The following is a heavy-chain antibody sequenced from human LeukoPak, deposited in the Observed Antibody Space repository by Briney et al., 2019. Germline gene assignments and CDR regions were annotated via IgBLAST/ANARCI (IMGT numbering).Heavy chain of an antibody. CDR2: IKQDGSEK. CDR3: ASLRFLEWLFDY. J-gene: IGHJ4*02. Sequence: VGSLRLSCAASGFTFSSYWMSWVRQAPGKGLEWVANIKQDGSEKYYVDSVKGRFTISRDNAKNSLYLQMNSLRAEDTAVYYCASLRFLEWLFDYWGQGTLVTVSS. D-gene: IGHD3-3*01. V-gene: IGHV3-7*01. CDR1: GFTFSSYW.